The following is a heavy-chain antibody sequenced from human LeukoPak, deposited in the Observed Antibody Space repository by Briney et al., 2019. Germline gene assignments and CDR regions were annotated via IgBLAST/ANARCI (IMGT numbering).Heavy chain of an antibody. V-gene: IGHV3-74*01. J-gene: IGHJ4*02. CDR2: LNSDGSST. Sequence: GGSLRLSCAASGLTFSEAWMHWVRQAPGKGLVWVSRLNSDGSSTNYADSVKGRFTISRDNSKNTLYVQMNSLRAEDTAVYYCAKDADIVVSSYFDYWGQGTLVTVSS. CDR3: AKDADIVVSSYFDY. CDR1: GLTFSEAW. D-gene: IGHD2-2*01.